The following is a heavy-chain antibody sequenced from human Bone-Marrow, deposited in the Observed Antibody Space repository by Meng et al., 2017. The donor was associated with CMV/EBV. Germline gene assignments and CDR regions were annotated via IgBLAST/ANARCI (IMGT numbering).Heavy chain of an antibody. CDR3: ARVRGLPLFDP. Sequence: SETLSLTCTVSGGSISSYYWSWIRQPPGKGLEWIGEINHSGSTNYNPSLKSRVTISVDTSKNQFSLKLSSVTAADTAVYYCARVRGLPLFDPWGQGTLVTVSS. V-gene: IGHV4-34*01. CDR2: INHSGST. J-gene: IGHJ5*02. CDR1: GGSISSYY. D-gene: IGHD5-18*01.